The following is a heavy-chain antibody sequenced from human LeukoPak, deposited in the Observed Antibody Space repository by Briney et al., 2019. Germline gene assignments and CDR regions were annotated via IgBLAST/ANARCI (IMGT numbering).Heavy chain of an antibody. Sequence: SETLSLTCAVYGGSFSAYYWNWIRQSPGKGLEWIGEINHSGSTKYNPSLKSRVSISVDKPKNQFSLRLNSVTAADAAVYYCASRPFHYGFRTHFDSWGQGTLVTVSS. V-gene: IGHV4-34*01. J-gene: IGHJ4*02. CDR1: GGSFSAYY. D-gene: IGHD3-10*01. CDR2: INHSGST. CDR3: ASRPFHYGFRTHFDS.